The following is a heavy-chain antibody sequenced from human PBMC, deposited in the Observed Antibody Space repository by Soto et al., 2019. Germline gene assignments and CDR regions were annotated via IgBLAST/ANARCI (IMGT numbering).Heavy chain of an antibody. Sequence: EVQLLESGGGLVQPGGSLRLSCAASGFTFSSYAMSWVRQAPGKGLEWVSAISGSGGSTYYADSVKGRFTISRDNSKNTLYMQMSSLRAEDTAVYYCAKVGWVQLKTGHFDYWGQGTLVTVSS. D-gene: IGHD6-13*01. CDR2: ISGSGGST. J-gene: IGHJ4*02. V-gene: IGHV3-23*01. CDR3: AKVGWVQLKTGHFDY. CDR1: GFTFSSYA.